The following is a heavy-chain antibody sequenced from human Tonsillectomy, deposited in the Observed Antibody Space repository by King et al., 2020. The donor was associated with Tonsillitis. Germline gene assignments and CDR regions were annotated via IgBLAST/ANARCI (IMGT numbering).Heavy chain of an antibody. Sequence: VQLQQWGAGLLKPSETLSLTCTVYGGSFSGSFWSWIRQPPGKGLEGIGEINDSGSTNYNPSLKSRVTISVDTSKNQFSLKLSSVTAADTAVYYCAKVFGSLFDYWGQGTLVTVSS. J-gene: IGHJ4*02. CDR1: GGSFSGSF. V-gene: IGHV4-34*01. CDR2: INDSGST. D-gene: IGHD3-10*02. CDR3: AKVFGSLFDY.